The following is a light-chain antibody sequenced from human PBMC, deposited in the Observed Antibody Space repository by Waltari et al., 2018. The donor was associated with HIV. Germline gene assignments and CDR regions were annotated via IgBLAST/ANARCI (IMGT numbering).Light chain of an antibody. CDR3: SSFTTSITVV. CDR2: DVS. CDR1: SSDVGNYNE. J-gene: IGLJ2*01. Sequence: QSALTQPPSVSGSLGQSVTISCTGTSSDVGNYNEVSWYQQSQGTAPKLMIYDVSNRPSGVPDRFSGSKSGNTASLTISGLQAEDEADYYCSSFTTSITVVFGGGTKLTVL. V-gene: IGLV2-18*02.